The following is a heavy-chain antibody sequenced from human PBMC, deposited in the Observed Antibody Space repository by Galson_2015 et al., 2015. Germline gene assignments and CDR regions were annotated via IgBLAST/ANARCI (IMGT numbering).Heavy chain of an antibody. J-gene: IGHJ4*02. D-gene: IGHD7-27*01. V-gene: IGHV3-21*01. CDR2: ISGRSNFM. CDR1: RFPVSSYT. Sequence: SLRLSYEAARFPVSSYTMNWGRQAPGKGLQWVSSISGRSNFMFYSASVKGRFTSSKDNAKKSLSLQMNSLRGDDTAVYYCTRHLGIGSGSPEFWGQGTLVAVSS. CDR3: TRHLGIGSGSPEF.